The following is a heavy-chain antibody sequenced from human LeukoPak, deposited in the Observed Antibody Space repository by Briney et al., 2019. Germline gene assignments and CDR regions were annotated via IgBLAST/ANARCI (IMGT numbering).Heavy chain of an antibody. V-gene: IGHV3-33*01. CDR3: ARDRWYDGSGYIAAFDY. Sequence: GGSLRLSCEASGFTFSRFGMHWVRQAPGKGPEWVAVIWYDGSNQDYADSVKGRFTISRDNSKNTLYLQVSSLRAEDTAVYYCARDRWYDGSGYIAAFDYWGQGTLVTVS. D-gene: IGHD3-22*01. CDR2: IWYDGSNQ. CDR1: GFTFSRFG. J-gene: IGHJ4*02.